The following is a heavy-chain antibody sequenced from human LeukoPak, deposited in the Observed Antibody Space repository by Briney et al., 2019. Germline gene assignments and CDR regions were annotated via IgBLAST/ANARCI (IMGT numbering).Heavy chain of an antibody. CDR2: IKQDGSEK. CDR3: ASSLVASGDY. J-gene: IGHJ4*02. CDR1: GFRFSGYW. Sequence: GGSLRLSCAASGFRFSGYWMTWVRQAPGKGLEWVANIKQDGSEKYYVDSVKGRFTISRDNAKNSLYLQMNSLRAEDTAVYYCASSLVASGDYWGQGTLVTVSS. V-gene: IGHV3-7*03. D-gene: IGHD2-15*01.